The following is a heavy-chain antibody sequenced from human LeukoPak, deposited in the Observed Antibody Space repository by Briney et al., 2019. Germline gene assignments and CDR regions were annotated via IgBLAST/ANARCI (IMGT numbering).Heavy chain of an antibody. CDR1: GFTFSVSW. CDR3: ARDPAYGALDY. D-gene: IGHD4-17*01. J-gene: IGHJ4*02. CDR2: IDPDGNTK. V-gene: IGHV3-7*01. Sequence: GGSLRLSCVASGFTFSVSWMTWVRQAPGRGLEWVGNIDPDGNTKNYVDSVKGRFTFSRDNARSSLYLQVNNLRGEDTGVYYCARDPAYGALDYWGQGTLVTVSS.